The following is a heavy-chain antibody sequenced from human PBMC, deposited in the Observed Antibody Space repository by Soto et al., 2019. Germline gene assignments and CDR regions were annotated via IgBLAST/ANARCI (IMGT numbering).Heavy chain of an antibody. CDR2: INHSGST. J-gene: IGHJ4*02. D-gene: IGHD3-3*01. CDR1: GGSFSGYY. CDR3: ARCGLRLNYDFWSGKRYYFDY. Sequence: QVQLQQWGAGLLKPSETLSLTCAVYGGSFSGYYWSWIRQPPGKGLEWIGEINHSGSTNYNPSLKSRVTISVDTSKNQFSLKLSSVTAADTAVYYCARCGLRLNYDFWSGKRYYFDYWGQGTLVTVSS. V-gene: IGHV4-34*01.